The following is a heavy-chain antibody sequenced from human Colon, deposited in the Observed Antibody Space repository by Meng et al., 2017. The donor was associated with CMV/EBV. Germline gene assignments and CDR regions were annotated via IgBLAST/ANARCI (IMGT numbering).Heavy chain of an antibody. CDR3: ARDLREGDAYFDS. V-gene: IGHV3-72*01. D-gene: IGHD5-24*01. Sequence: SGFSSRDYYMDWFRQAPGKGLEWVGRIRVKANRYTTESAASVKDRFIISRDDSRNLLYLQMNGLRTEDTAVYYCARDLREGDAYFDSWGQGILVTVSS. CDR2: IRVKANRYTT. CDR1: GFSSRDYY. J-gene: IGHJ4*02.